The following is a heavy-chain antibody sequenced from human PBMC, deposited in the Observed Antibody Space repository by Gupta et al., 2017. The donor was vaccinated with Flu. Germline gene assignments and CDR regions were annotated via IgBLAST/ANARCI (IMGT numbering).Heavy chain of an antibody. Sequence: EVQLVQSGAEVKKPGESLKISCKGSGYSFTSYWIGWVRQLPGKGLEWMGIIYPGDSDTRYSPSFQGQVTISADKSISTAYLQWSSLKASDTAMYYCARKDVVVVVAATTEVAEYFQHWGQGTLVTVSS. V-gene: IGHV5-51*03. CDR2: IYPGDSDT. CDR3: ARKDVVVVVAATTEVAEYFQH. D-gene: IGHD2-15*01. J-gene: IGHJ1*01. CDR1: GYSFTSYW.